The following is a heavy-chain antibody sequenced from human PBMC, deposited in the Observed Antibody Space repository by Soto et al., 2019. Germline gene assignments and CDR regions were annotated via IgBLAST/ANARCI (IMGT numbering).Heavy chain of an antibody. V-gene: IGHV3-21*02. Sequence: EVQLVESGGGLVKPGGSLRLSCAASGFTFRSFTMNWVRQPPVKGLEWVSTIRSNSAYIYYPDALRGRFTISRDNAKNSRHLQMNSLRAEDTAVYYCTRDASRDSSARGWFEPWGPGTLVTVSS. CDR3: TRDASRDSSARGWFEP. J-gene: IGHJ5*02. CDR2: IRSNSAYI. D-gene: IGHD6-13*01. CDR1: GFTFRSFT.